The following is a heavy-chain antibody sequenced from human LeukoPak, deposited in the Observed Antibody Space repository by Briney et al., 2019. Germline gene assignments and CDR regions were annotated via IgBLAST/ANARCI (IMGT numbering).Heavy chain of an antibody. J-gene: IGHJ4*02. CDR3: ARDRTTKGTDY. D-gene: IGHD4-17*01. V-gene: IGHV4-4*07. CDR1: GDSISSNY. CDR2: IHGSGNT. Sequence: PSETLSLTCIVSGDSISSNYWSWIRQPAGKGLEWIGRIHGSGNTHHNPSLESRITMSIDTSENQFSLKLNSVTAADTAVYYCARDRTTKGTDYWGQGTLVTVSS.